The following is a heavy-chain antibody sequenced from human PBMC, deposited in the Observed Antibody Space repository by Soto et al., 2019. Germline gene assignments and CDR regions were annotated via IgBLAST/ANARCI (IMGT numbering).Heavy chain of an antibody. CDR3: ARASSGYSSKRFDP. CDR2: IYHSGST. Sequence: SETLSLTCAVSSGSTSSSNWWSWVRRPPGKGLEWIGEIYHSGSTNYNPSLKSRVTISVDKSKNQFSLKLSSVTAADTAVYYCARASSGYSSKRFDPWGQGTLVTVSS. D-gene: IGHD6-13*01. CDR1: SGSTSSSNW. J-gene: IGHJ5*02. V-gene: IGHV4-4*02.